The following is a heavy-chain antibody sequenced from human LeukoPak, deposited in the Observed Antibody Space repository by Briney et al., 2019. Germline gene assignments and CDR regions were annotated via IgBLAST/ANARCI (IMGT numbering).Heavy chain of an antibody. D-gene: IGHD6-19*01. J-gene: IGHJ5*02. V-gene: IGHV1-2*02. CDR2: INPNSGGT. Sequence: GASVNVSCKASGYTFTGYYMHWVRQAPGQGLEWMGWINPNSGGTNYAQKFQGRVTMTRDTSISTAYMELSRLRSDDTAVYYCARGRAVAGTSWFDPWGQGTLVTVSS. CDR1: GYTFTGYY. CDR3: ARGRAVAGTSWFDP.